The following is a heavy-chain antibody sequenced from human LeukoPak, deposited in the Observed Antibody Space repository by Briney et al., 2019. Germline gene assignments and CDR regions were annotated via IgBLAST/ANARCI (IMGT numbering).Heavy chain of an antibody. CDR3: ARGNYGGVTQFDY. J-gene: IGHJ4*02. D-gene: IGHD4-23*01. CDR1: GGSISSGGYY. V-gene: IGHV4-31*03. CDR2: IYYSGST. Sequence: SETLSLTCTVSGGSISSGGYYWSWIRQHPGKGLEWIGYIYYSGSTYYNPSLKSRVTISVDTSKNQFSLKLSSVTAADTAVYYCARGNYGGVTQFDYWGQGTLVTVSS.